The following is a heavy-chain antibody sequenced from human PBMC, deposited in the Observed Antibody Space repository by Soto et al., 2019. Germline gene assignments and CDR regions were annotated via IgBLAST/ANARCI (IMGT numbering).Heavy chain of an antibody. CDR2: MSYSGST. CDR3: ARDFPDTDTSYYYAMDV. CDR1: GGSVSSGRDF. Sequence: SETLSLTCTVSGGSVSSGRDFWSWIRQPPGKGLEWIGYMSYSGSTNYNPSLISRVTISVDTSKNQFSLRLSPATAADTAVYYCARDFPDTDTSYYYAMDVWGPGTTVTVS. J-gene: IGHJ6*02. D-gene: IGHD5-18*01. V-gene: IGHV4-61*01.